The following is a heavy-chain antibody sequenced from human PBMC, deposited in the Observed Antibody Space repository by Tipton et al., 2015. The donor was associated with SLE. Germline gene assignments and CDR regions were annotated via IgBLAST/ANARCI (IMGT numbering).Heavy chain of an antibody. D-gene: IGHD7-27*01. CDR1: GGSITSYY. Sequence: GSLRLSCTVSGGSITSYYWSWIRQPPGKGLEWIGFVYYSGTSGYNASLKSRITMSVDTSKNQFSLKLSSVTAADTAVYYCTSLTGNNWFDPWGQGTLVTVSS. CDR3: TSLTGNNWFDP. CDR2: VYYSGTS. V-gene: IGHV4-59*01. J-gene: IGHJ5*02.